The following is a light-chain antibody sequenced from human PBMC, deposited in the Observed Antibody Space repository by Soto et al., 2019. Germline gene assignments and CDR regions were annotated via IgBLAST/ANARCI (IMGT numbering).Light chain of an antibody. CDR2: DVS. CDR3: SSYTSTNFVI. CDR1: SGDIGDYKY. Sequence: QSALTQPASVSGSPGQSITISCTGSSGDIGDYKYVSWYKQHPGKAPKLMIYDVSNRPSGVSNRFSASKSSNTASLTISGLQAEDEADYYCSSYTSTNFVIFGGGTKLTVL. V-gene: IGLV2-14*01. J-gene: IGLJ2*01.